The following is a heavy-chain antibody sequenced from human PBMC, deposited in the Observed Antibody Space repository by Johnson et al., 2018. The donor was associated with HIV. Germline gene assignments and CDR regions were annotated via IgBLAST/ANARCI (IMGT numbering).Heavy chain of an antibody. CDR1: GFTFSGYG. CDR3: VKEGTTVTTFLVYHI. V-gene: IGHV3-30*18. Sequence: QVQLVESGGGEVQPGRSLRLSCAASGFTFSGYGMHWVRQAPGKGLEWVASISNDGSNTCYADSVKGRFTISRDNSRNTLDLQMSSLRPADTAVYYCVKEGTTVTTFLVYHIWGQGTRVTVSS. D-gene: IGHD4-17*01. CDR2: ISNDGSNT. J-gene: IGHJ3*02.